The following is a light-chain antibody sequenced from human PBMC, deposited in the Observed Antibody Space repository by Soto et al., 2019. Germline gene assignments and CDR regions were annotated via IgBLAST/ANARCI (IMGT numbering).Light chain of an antibody. CDR3: LQYGTSPFT. V-gene: IGKV3-20*01. Sequence: EIGLTQAPGTLSLSPGVRATLACRARQSVSSRYLAWYQQKPGQAPRLRIYGASSRDTGIPDGFSGSWYGTAFTLTISRLEPEDFAVYFCLQYGTSPFTFGHGTKVDIK. CDR2: GAS. J-gene: IGKJ3*01. CDR1: QSVSSRY.